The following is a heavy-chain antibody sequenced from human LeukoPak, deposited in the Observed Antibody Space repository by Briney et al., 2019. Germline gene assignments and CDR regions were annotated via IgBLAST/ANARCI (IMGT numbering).Heavy chain of an antibody. D-gene: IGHD2-21*02. V-gene: IGHV3-33*08. Sequence: PGGSLRLSCAASGFTFSSYGMHWVRQAPGKGLEWVAVIWYDGSNKYYADSVKGRFTISRDNSKNTLYLQMNSLRAEDTAVYYCARDERGPCGGDCYPYWYFDLWGRGTLVTVSS. CDR1: GFTFSSYG. CDR3: ARDERGPCGGDCYPYWYFDL. CDR2: IWYDGSNK. J-gene: IGHJ2*01.